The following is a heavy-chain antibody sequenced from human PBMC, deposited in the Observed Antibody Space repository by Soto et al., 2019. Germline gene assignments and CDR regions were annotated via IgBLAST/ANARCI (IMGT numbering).Heavy chain of an antibody. CDR2: IFYSGTT. Sequence: QVQLQESGPGLVRPSETLSLTCTVSGGSMSPYSWTWIRQPPGKGLEWIGYIFYSGTTNYNPSLKRRVTISVDTSKNQFSLKLTSVTVADTAVYYCARGSNGWYFDNWGQGTLVTVSS. CDR3: ARGSNGWYFDN. CDR1: GGSMSPYS. J-gene: IGHJ4*02. V-gene: IGHV4-59*01. D-gene: IGHD2-8*01.